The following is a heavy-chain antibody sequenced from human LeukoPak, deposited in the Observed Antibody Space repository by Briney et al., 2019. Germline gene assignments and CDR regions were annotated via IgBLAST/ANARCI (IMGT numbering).Heavy chain of an antibody. CDR2: ISPYNGNT. D-gene: IGHD3-22*01. J-gene: IGHJ3*02. CDR3: ARDRPTWYYYDSSGYHDAFDI. CDR1: GYTFTSYG. Sequence: GASVKVSCKASGYTFTSYGISWVRQAPGQGLEWMGWISPYNGNTNYAQKVQGRVTMTTDTSTSTVYMEMRSLISDDTAVYYCARDRPTWYYYDSSGYHDAFDIWGQGTMVTVSS. V-gene: IGHV1-18*04.